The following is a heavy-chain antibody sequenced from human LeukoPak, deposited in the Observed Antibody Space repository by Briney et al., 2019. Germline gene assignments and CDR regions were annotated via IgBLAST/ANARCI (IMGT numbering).Heavy chain of an antibody. D-gene: IGHD7-27*01. Sequence: SETLSLTCVVSGDSISSGGYSWNWIRQPPGKGLEWIGYIYNSGTTSYNPSLKSRVTMSVDTSKNQFSLKLSSVTAADTAVYYCARAHLGDAFDIWGQGTMVTVSS. CDR3: ARAHLGDAFDI. V-gene: IGHV4-30-4*07. J-gene: IGHJ3*02. CDR1: GDSISSGGYS. CDR2: IYNSGTT.